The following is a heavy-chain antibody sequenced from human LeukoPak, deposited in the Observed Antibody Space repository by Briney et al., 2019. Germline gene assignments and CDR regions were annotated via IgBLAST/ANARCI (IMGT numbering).Heavy chain of an antibody. Sequence: PGGSLRLSCAASGFTFSSSSMNWVRQAPGKGLEWVSSISSSSSYIYYADSVKGRFTISRDNAKNSLYLQMNSLRAEDTAVYYCARVGRYSYGYPFDYWGQGTLVTVSS. V-gene: IGHV3-21*01. J-gene: IGHJ4*02. CDR2: ISSSSSYI. D-gene: IGHD5-18*01. CDR3: ARVGRYSYGYPFDY. CDR1: GFTFSSSS.